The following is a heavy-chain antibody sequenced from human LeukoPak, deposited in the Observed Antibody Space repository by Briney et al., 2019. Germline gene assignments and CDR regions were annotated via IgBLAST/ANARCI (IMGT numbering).Heavy chain of an antibody. Sequence: GGSLRLSCAPSGFTSSSYAMSWVRQAPGEGLEWVPAISGSGGSTYYADSVKGRFTISRDNSQSTLYLQMNSLRAEDTAVYYCARSVVDIVATVCFDYCGHRTLGSVSS. CDR3: ARSVVDIVATVCFDY. CDR2: ISGSGGST. V-gene: IGHV3-23*01. J-gene: IGHJ4*01. D-gene: IGHD5-12*01. CDR1: GFTSSSYA.